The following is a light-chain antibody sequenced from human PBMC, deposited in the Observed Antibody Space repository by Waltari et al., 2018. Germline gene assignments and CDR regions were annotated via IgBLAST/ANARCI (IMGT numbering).Light chain of an antibody. J-gene: IGLJ1*01. Sequence: SYALTQPPSLSVSQGQTPSIPCSGVTRGAHYACRYQQKPGQSPVLVIYQDSKRPSGIPERFSGSNSGNTATLTISGSQAMDEADYYCQAWDSSTLYVFGTGTKVTVL. V-gene: IGLV3-1*01. CDR2: QDS. CDR3: QAWDSSTLYV. CDR1: TRGAHY.